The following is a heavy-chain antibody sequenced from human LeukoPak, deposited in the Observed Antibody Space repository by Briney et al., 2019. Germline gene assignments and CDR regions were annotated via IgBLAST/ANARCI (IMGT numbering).Heavy chain of an antibody. CDR3: ARDLGGTYYFDY. CDR1: GGSISSASYY. Sequence: SETLSLTCAVSGGSISSASYYWGWIHQPPGKGLEWIGSVYYSGSTYDNPSLKSRATISVDTSKNQFSLKLTSVTAADTAVYYCARDLGGTYYFDYWGRGTLVTVSS. V-gene: IGHV4-39*07. D-gene: IGHD1-26*01. J-gene: IGHJ4*02. CDR2: VYYSGST.